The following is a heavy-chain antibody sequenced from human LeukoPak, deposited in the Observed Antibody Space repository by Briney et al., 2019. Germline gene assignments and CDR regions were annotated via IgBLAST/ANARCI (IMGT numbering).Heavy chain of an antibody. Sequence: GGSLRLSCAASGFTFSSYAMSWVRQPPGKGLEWVSTISGSGGGTYYADSVKGRFTISRDNSKNTLYLQMNSLRPEDTAVYYCAGYFCSGGSCYRYFDYWGQGALVTVSS. D-gene: IGHD2-15*01. CDR2: ISGSGGGT. V-gene: IGHV3-23*01. CDR3: AGYFCSGGSCYRYFDY. J-gene: IGHJ4*02. CDR1: GFTFSSYA.